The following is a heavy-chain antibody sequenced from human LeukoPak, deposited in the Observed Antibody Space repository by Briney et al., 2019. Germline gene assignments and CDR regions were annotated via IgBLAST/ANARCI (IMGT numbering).Heavy chain of an antibody. J-gene: IGHJ4*02. Sequence: QTGGSLRLSCAASGFTFDDYAMHWVRQAPGKGLAWVSGISWNGGSIGYADSVKGRFTISRDNAKNSLYLQMNSLRTEDTALYYCAKTYYYGSGSFDYWGQGTLVTVSS. CDR3: AKTYYYGSGSFDY. CDR1: GFTFDDYA. CDR2: ISWNGGSI. D-gene: IGHD3-10*01. V-gene: IGHV3-9*01.